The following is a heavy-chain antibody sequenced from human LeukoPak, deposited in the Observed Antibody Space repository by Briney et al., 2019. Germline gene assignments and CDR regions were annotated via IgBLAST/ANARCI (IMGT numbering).Heavy chain of an antibody. Sequence: PGGSLRLSCAASGFTFSDYYMIWIRQAPGKGLEWVSYISSSGSTVYYADSVKGRFTISRDNAKNSLYLQMNSLRAEDTAVYYCARDLPRYYYDSSGGAFDIWGQGTMVTVSS. V-gene: IGHV3-11*01. J-gene: IGHJ3*02. D-gene: IGHD3-22*01. CDR2: ISSSGSTV. CDR1: GFTFSDYY. CDR3: ARDLPRYYYDSSGGAFDI.